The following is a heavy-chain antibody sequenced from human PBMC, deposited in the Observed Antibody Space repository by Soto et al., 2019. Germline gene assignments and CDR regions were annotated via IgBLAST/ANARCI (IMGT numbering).Heavy chain of an antibody. D-gene: IGHD6-19*01. V-gene: IGHV1-18*01. CDR3: ARDGHADGCNPHFDY. J-gene: IGHJ4*02. Sequence: ASVKVSCKASGYTFTSYGISWVRQAPGQGLEWMGWISADNGNTNYAQKPQGRVTMTTDTSTSTAYMELRSLRSDDTAVDYCARDGHADGCNPHFDYWGQGTLVTVSS. CDR2: ISADNGNT. CDR1: GYTFTSYG.